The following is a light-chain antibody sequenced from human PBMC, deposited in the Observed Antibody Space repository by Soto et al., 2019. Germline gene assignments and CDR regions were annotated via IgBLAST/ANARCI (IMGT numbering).Light chain of an antibody. CDR3: SSYTSSSTLRV. CDR1: SSDVGGYNY. J-gene: IGLJ2*01. Sequence: QSALTQPASVSGSPGQSITISGTGTSSDVGGYNYVSWYQQHPGKAPKLMIYDVSNRLTGVSNRFSGSKSGNTASLTISGLPAEEEADYYCSSYTSSSTLRVFGGGTKLTVL. CDR2: DVS. V-gene: IGLV2-14*01.